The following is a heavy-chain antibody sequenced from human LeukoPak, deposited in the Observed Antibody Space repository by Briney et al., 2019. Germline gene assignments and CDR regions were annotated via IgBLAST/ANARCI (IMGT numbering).Heavy chain of an antibody. Sequence: PGGSLKLSCAASGFTFSGSAMHWVRQASGKGLEWVGRIRSEANSYATAYAASVKGRFTISRDDSKNTAYLQMNSLKTEDTAVYYCTRGYGGYAAWGQGTLVTVSS. CDR1: GFTFSGSA. V-gene: IGHV3-73*01. D-gene: IGHD5-12*01. CDR3: TRGYGGYAA. J-gene: IGHJ5*02. CDR2: IRSEANSYAT.